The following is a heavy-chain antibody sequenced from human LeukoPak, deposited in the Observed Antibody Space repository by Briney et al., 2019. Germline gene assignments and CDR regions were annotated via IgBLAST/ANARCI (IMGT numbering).Heavy chain of an antibody. Sequence: SETLSLTCAVYGGSFSGYYWSWIRQPPGKGLEWIGEINHSGSTNYNPSLKSRVTISVDTSKNQFSLKLSSVTAADTAVHYCARALRDVVVPAARGYGMDVWGKGTTVTVSS. D-gene: IGHD2-2*01. V-gene: IGHV4-34*01. CDR2: INHSGST. CDR1: GGSFSGYY. J-gene: IGHJ6*04. CDR3: ARALRDVVVPAARGYGMDV.